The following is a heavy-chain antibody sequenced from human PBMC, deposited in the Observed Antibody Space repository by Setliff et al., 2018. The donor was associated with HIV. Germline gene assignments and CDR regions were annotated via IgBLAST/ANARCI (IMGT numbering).Heavy chain of an antibody. D-gene: IGHD2-8*02. CDR3: TSAFADYAYWYFDY. CDR1: GFTFGDYA. V-gene: IGHV3-49*04. J-gene: IGHJ4*02. CDR2: IRSKTYGGTT. Sequence: QPGGSLRLSCTASGFTFGDYAMSWVRQAPGKGLEWVGFIRSKTYGGTTEYAASVKGRFTISRDDSKSIAYLQMNSLKTEDTAVYYCTSAFADYAYWYFDYWGQGTLVTVSS.